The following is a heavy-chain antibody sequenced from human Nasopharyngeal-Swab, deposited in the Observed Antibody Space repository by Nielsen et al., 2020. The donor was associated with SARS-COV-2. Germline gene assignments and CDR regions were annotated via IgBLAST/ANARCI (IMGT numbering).Heavy chain of an antibody. CDR1: GFTFSSYA. J-gene: IGHJ5*02. CDR3: AKDPDGDYGGNWFDP. D-gene: IGHD4-17*01. CDR2: ISGGGGST. V-gene: IGHV3-23*01. Sequence: GESLKISCAASGFTFSSYAMSWVRQAPGKGLEWVSAISGGGGSTYYADSVKGRFTISRDNSKNTLYLQMNSLRAEDTAVYYCAKDPDGDYGGNWFDPWGQGTLVTVSS.